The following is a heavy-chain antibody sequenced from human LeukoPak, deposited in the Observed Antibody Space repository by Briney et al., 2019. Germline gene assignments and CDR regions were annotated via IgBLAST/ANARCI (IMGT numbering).Heavy chain of an antibody. CDR2: IYHSGST. V-gene: IGHV4-4*09. CDR1: GGSMSTYY. J-gene: IGHJ3*02. D-gene: IGHD2-2*01. Sequence: SETLSLTCTVSGGSMSTYYWTWIRQSPGKGLEWMGYIYHSGSTKYNPSLESRVTISVDTSKNQFSLKLTSVTAADTAVYYCAVGNCPTTSCYPGVAFDIWGQGTMVTVSS. CDR3: AVGNCPTTSCYPGVAFDI.